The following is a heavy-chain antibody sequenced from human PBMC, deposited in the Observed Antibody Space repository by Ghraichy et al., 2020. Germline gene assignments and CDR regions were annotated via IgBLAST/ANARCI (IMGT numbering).Heavy chain of an antibody. CDR1: GGSISYYY. CDR3: ARALRQYSGSSPLGL. Sequence: SQTLSLTCTVSGGSISYYYWSWIRQPPGKGLEWIGYIYYSGTTNYNPSLKSRVTVSVDSSRNHFSLKLSSVTTADTAVYYCARALRQYSGSSPLGLWGQGTLVTVSS. J-gene: IGHJ4*02. V-gene: IGHV4-59*01. CDR2: IYYSGTT. D-gene: IGHD6-6*01.